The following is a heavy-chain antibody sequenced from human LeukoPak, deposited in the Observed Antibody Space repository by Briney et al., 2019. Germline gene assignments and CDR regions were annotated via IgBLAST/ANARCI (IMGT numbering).Heavy chain of an antibody. V-gene: IGHV4-59*08. CDR2: IYYSGST. CDR1: GGSISSYL. CDR3: ARLGVTFDI. J-gene: IGHJ3*02. D-gene: IGHD3-3*01. Sequence: SETLSLTCTVSGGSISSYLWSWIRQPPGKGLEWIGYIYYSGSTNYNPSLKSRVTISVDTSKNQFSLKPSSVTAADTAVYYCARLGVTFDIWGQGTMVTVSS.